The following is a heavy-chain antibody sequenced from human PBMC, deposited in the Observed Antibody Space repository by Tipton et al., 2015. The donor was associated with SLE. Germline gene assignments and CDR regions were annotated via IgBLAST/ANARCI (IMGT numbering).Heavy chain of an antibody. V-gene: IGHV4-59*01. CDR2: IYYSGST. CDR3: ALAAAGIGYFQH. Sequence: TLSLTCTVSGGSISSYYWSWIRQPPGKGLEWIGYIYYSGSTNYNPSLKSRVTISVDTSKNQFSLKLSSVTAADTAVYYCALAAAGIGYFQHWGQGTLVPVSS. CDR1: GGSISSYY. J-gene: IGHJ1*01. D-gene: IGHD6-13*01.